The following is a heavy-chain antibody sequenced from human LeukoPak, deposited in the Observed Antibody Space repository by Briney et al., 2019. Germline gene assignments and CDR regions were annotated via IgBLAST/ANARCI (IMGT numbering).Heavy chain of an antibody. CDR2: IIPIFGTA. V-gene: IGHV1-69*06. CDR3: ARDLTHRRNYDNSGYQIVPAF. D-gene: IGHD3-22*01. Sequence: SVKVSCKASGGTFSSYAISWVRQVPGQGLEWMGGIIPIFGTANYAQKFQGRVTITADKSTSTAYMELSSLRSEDTAVYYCARDLTHRRNYDNSGYQIVPAFWGQGTLVTVSS. J-gene: IGHJ4*02. CDR1: GGTFSSYA.